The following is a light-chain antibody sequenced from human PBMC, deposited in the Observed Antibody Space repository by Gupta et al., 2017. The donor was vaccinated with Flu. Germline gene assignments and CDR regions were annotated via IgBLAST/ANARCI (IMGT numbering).Light chain of an antibody. Sequence: QSALTQPASVSGSPGQSITISCTGTSSDVGGYNYVSWYQQHPGIAPKLLIYEVSNRPSGVSNRFSGSKSGNTASLTISWLQAEDESDYYCSSYSSSNTLFVFGTGTRVTVL. J-gene: IGLJ1*01. CDR1: SSDVGGYNY. CDR2: EVS. V-gene: IGLV2-14*01. CDR3: SSYSSSNTLFV.